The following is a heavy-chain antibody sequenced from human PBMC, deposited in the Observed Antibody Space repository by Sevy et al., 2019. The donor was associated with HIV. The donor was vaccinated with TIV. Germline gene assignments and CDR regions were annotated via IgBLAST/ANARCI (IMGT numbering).Heavy chain of an antibody. CDR2: IKSEFDGGAI. CDR1: GFTFSRAW. J-gene: IGHJ6*02. V-gene: IGHV3-15*01. Sequence: GGSLRLSCTASGFTFSRAWMSWVRQAPGKGLECVGRIKSEFDGGAIDYAAPVKGRFSISREDSKNTVYLQMNSLKTEDTAVYYCITDPAYRGYDEEVINYYFYGMDVWGQGTTVTVSS. D-gene: IGHD5-12*01. CDR3: ITDPAYRGYDEEVINYYFYGMDV.